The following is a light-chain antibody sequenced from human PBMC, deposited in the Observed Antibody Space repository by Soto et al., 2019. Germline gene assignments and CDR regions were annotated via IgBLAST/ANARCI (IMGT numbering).Light chain of an antibody. CDR2: AAS. CDR3: QESYSIPYT. Sequence: DLQMTQSPSSLSASVGDRVTITCRASQSINTYLNWYQQRPGKGPKVLIYAASRLQGGVPSRFSGSGSGTDFTLTISSLQPEDFATYYCQESYSIPYTFGQGTMLEI. CDR1: QSINTY. V-gene: IGKV1-39*01. J-gene: IGKJ2*01.